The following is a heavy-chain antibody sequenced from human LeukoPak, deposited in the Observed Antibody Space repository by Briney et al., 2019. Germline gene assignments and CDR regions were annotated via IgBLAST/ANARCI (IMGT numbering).Heavy chain of an antibody. CDR1: GFTFSSYA. CDR3: AGGRRAVARTFDY. Sequence: AGGSLRLSCAASGFTFSSYAMSWARQAPGKGLEWVSSIRGSGSSTYYADSVKGRFTISRDNSKNTLYLQMNTLRAEDTAVYYCAGGRRAVARTFDYWGQGTLVTVSS. J-gene: IGHJ4*02. CDR2: IRGSGSST. D-gene: IGHD6-19*01. V-gene: IGHV3-23*01.